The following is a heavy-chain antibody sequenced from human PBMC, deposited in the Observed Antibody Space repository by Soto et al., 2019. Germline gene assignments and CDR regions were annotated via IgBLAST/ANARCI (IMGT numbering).Heavy chain of an antibody. CDR3: ASTASFSGGYRI. J-gene: IGHJ3*02. Sequence: ASVKVSCKASGYTFTGYYMHWVRQAPGQGLEGMGWINPNSGGTSYAQKFQGWVTMTRNTSISTAYMELSSLRSEDTAVYYCASTASFSGGYRIWGQGTMVTVSS. CDR1: GYTFTGYY. CDR2: INPNSGGT. D-gene: IGHD6-19*01. V-gene: IGHV1-2*04.